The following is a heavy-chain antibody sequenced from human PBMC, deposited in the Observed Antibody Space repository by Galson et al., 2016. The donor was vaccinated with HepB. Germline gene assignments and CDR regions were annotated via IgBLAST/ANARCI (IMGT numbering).Heavy chain of an antibody. D-gene: IGHD3-3*01. Sequence: SQRLSCAASGFTFSSFAMSWVRQAPGKGLEWVSLIFGGGVGTFYADAVKGRFTISRDNSKNTLYLQMNSPRPEDTAVYYCAKDSFYDFWDAATGYYYYMDVWGKGTTFTVSS. J-gene: IGHJ6*03. CDR3: AKDSFYDFWDAATGYYYYMDV. CDR1: GFTFSSFA. CDR2: IFGGGVGT. V-gene: IGHV3-23*01.